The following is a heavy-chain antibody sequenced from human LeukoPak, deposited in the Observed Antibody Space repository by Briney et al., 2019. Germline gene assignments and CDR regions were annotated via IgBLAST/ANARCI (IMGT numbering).Heavy chain of an antibody. V-gene: IGHV1-24*01. CDR2: FDPEDGET. D-gene: IGHD2-15*01. CDR3: ATGLLTATVFDY. CDR1: GYTLTELS. Sequence: ASVKVSCKVSGYTLTELSMHWVRQAPGKGLEWMGGFDPEDGETIYAQKFQGRVTMTEDTSTDTAYMELSSLRSEDTAVYYCATGLLTATVFDYWGQGTLVTVSS. J-gene: IGHJ4*02.